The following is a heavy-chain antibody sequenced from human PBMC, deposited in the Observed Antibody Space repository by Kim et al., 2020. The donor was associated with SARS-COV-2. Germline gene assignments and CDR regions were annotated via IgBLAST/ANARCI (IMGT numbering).Heavy chain of an antibody. J-gene: IGHJ4*02. V-gene: IGHV3-49*02. D-gene: IGHD5-18*01. Sequence: EYAASVKGRFTISRDDSKSIAYLQMNSLKTEDTAVYYCTCDGYSYGKSGYWGQGTLVTVSS. CDR3: TCDGYSYGKSGY.